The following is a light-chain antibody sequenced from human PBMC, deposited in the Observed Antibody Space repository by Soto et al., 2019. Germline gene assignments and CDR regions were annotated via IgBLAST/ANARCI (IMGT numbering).Light chain of an antibody. Sequence: DIQMTQSPSSLSASVGDRVTITCQASQDISNYLNWYQQKPGKAPKLLIYDASNLETGVPSRFSGSGSGTDFTVTISSLQPEDIATYYCQKYDNLPTFGQGTRLEIK. CDR2: DAS. CDR1: QDISNY. J-gene: IGKJ5*01. CDR3: QKYDNLPT. V-gene: IGKV1-33*01.